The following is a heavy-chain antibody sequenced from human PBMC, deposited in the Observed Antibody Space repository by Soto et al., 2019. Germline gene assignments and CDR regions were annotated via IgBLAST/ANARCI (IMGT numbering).Heavy chain of an antibody. J-gene: IGHJ4*02. D-gene: IGHD3-10*01. V-gene: IGHV3-7*01. CDR3: ARDPSFGALDY. Sequence: GVSLRLSCAASGLTFSSSWMSWVRQAPGKGLEWVAELNQGGSSKFYVDSVKGRFTISRDNAKNSLYLQMNSLRAEDTAVYYCARDPSFGALDYWGQGTRVTVSS. CDR2: LNQGGSSK. CDR1: GLTFSSSW.